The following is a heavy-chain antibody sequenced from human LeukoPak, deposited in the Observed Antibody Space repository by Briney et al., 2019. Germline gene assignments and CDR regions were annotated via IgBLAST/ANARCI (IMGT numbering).Heavy chain of an antibody. CDR1: GFTFSSYA. Sequence: GGSLRLSCAASGFTFSSYAMSWVRQAPGKGLEWVSAISGGGGSTYYADSVKGRFTISRDNSKNTLYLQMNSLRAEDTAVYYCAKDRYYYDSSGYYHYWGQGTLVTVSS. D-gene: IGHD3-22*01. CDR2: ISGGGGST. V-gene: IGHV3-23*01. J-gene: IGHJ4*02. CDR3: AKDRYYYDSSGYYHY.